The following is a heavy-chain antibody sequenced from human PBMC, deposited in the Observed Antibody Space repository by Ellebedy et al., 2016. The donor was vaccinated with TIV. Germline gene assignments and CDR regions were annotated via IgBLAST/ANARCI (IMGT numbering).Heavy chain of an antibody. CDR1: GFTFGDYA. CDR3: SRFGHYRSSWYGDFDS. D-gene: IGHD6-13*01. Sequence: GGSQRLSCTGSGFTFGDYAMSWFRQAPGKGLEWVGFIRSKSYGGTTEDAASVRGRFTMSRDDSKSIAYLQMNSLKTEDTAVYYCSRFGHYRSSWYGDFDSWGQGTLVTVSS. V-gene: IGHV3-49*03. CDR2: IRSKSYGGTT. J-gene: IGHJ4*02.